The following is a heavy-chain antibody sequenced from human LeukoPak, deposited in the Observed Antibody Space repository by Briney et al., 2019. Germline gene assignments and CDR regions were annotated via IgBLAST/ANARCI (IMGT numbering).Heavy chain of an antibody. CDR2: IYHSGST. V-gene: IGHV4-4*02. Sequence: SETLSLTCSVSGGSISSSNWWSWVRQPPGKGLEWIGEIYHSGSTNYNPSLKSRVTISVDKSKKQFSLKLSSVTADGTAVYHCARLWVGPHQGWFDPWGQGTLVTVSS. D-gene: IGHD1-26*01. CDR3: ARLWVGPHQGWFDP. CDR1: GGSISSSNW. J-gene: IGHJ5*02.